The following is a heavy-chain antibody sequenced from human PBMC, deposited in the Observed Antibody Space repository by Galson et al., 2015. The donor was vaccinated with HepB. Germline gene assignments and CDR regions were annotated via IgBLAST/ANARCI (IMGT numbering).Heavy chain of an antibody. CDR2: MSPNSGNT. Sequence: SVKVSCKASGYTFTSYDINWVRQATGQGLEWMGWMSPNSGNTGYAQKFQGRVTMTRNTSISTAYMELSSLRSEDTAVYYCARTYYDFWSGYSAYYGMDVWGQGTTVTVSS. CDR3: ARTYYDFWSGYSAYYGMDV. CDR1: GYTFTSYD. J-gene: IGHJ6*02. V-gene: IGHV1-8*01. D-gene: IGHD3-3*01.